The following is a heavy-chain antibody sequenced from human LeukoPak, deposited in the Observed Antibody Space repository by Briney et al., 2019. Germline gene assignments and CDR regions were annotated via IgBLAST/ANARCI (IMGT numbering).Heavy chain of an antibody. CDR1: GGSLSGYY. CDR2: INLSGST. V-gene: IGHV4-34*01. J-gene: IGHJ3*01. CDR3: AKVYSSSSRDGFDV. Sequence: SETLSLTCAVYGGSLSGYYWSWIRQPPGKGLEWIGEINLSGSTNFSPSLKSRVTISVDTCKNQFSLRLSSVTAADTAVYYCAKVYSSSSRDGFDVWGQGTMVTVSS. D-gene: IGHD6-6*01.